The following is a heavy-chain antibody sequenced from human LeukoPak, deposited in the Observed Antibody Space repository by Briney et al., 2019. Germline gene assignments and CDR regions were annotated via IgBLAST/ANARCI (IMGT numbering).Heavy chain of an antibody. Sequence: SETLSLTCTVSGDSISSHYWSWIRQPPGKGLEWIGYIYNSGSTNYNPSLKSRVTISVDTSKNQFSLRLSSVTAADTAVYYCASSPARHKPFSSGYYYYYYMDVWGKGTTVTVSS. D-gene: IGHD3-10*01. CDR3: ASSPARHKPFSSGYYYYYYMDV. CDR1: GDSISSHY. J-gene: IGHJ6*03. CDR2: IYNSGST. V-gene: IGHV4-59*11.